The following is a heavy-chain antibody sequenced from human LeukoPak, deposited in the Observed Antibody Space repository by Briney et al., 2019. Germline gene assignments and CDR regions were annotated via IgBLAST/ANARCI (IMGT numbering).Heavy chain of an antibody. D-gene: IGHD1-1*01. V-gene: IGHV1-69*10. Sequence: SVTVSCKASGGTFDNSAINWVRQAPGQGLEWMGGIIPIVNIPNYAQTLQGRVTLAADKSTSTAYMELSSLRSDDTAVYYCAREKMEVGYYGLDVWGQGTTVTVSS. J-gene: IGHJ6*02. CDR2: IIPIVNIP. CDR3: AREKMEVGYYGLDV. CDR1: GGTFDNSA.